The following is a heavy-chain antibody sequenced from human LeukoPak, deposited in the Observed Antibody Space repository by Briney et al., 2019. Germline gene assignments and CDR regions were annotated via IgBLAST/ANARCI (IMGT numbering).Heavy chain of an antibody. J-gene: IGHJ3*02. CDR1: GFTFSSYS. CDR3: ARDGVWGEIPVVIPFDI. V-gene: IGHV3-21*01. CDR2: ISSSSSYI. Sequence: PGQSLSLSCAASGFTFSSYSMNWIRQAPGKGLEWVSSISSSSSYIYYADSVKGRSTTSRDNAKNSLYLQMTSLRAEDTAVYYCARDGVWGEIPVVIPFDIWGQGTMVTVSS. D-gene: IGHD3-22*01.